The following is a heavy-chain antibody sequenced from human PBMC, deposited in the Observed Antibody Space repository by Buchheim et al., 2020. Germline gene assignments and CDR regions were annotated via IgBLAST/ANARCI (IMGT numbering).Heavy chain of an antibody. CDR2: IYPGDSDT. V-gene: IGHV5-51*01. CDR3: ARTPGASTVFFFNH. Sequence: EVQLVQSGAEVKKPGESFKISCEASGYTFTHFRIAWVRQTPGRGLEWMGVIYPGDSDTRYNPSFQGHVTISADASVNTAYPQWSSLKAPDTAIYYCARTPGASTVFFFNHWGQGTL. J-gene: IGHJ4*02. D-gene: IGHD2-15*01. CDR1: GYTFTHFR.